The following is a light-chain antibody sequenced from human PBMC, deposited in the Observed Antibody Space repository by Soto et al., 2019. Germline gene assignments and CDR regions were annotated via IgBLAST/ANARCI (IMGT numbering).Light chain of an antibody. CDR2: EVS. V-gene: IGLV2-14*01. CDR1: SSDVGGYDY. J-gene: IGLJ1*01. CDR3: SSHSISTAYL. Sequence: QSVLTQPASVSGSPGQSITISCTGTSSDVGGYDYVSWHQLHPGKAPKLMVFEVSNRPSGVSYRFSGSKSGNTASLTISGLQAEDEADYFCSSHSISTAYLFGTGTKVTVL.